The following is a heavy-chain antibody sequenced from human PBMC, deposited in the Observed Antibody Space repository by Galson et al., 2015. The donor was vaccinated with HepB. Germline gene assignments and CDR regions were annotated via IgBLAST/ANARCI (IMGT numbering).Heavy chain of an antibody. CDR1: GFTFSSYS. V-gene: IGHV3-21*01. CDR3: ARFDGDPDPDYYGMDV. CDR2: ISSSSSYI. Sequence: SLRLSCAASGFTFSSYSMNWVRQAPGKGLEWVSSISSSSSYIYYADSVKGRFTISRDNAKNSLYLQMNSLRAEDTAVYYCARFDGDPDPDYYGMDVWGQGTTVTVSS. J-gene: IGHJ6*02.